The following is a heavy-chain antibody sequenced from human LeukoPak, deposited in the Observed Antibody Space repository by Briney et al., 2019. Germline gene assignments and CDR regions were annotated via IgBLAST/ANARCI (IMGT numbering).Heavy chain of an antibody. CDR1: GFTFSSYS. J-gene: IGHJ4*02. Sequence: GGSLRLSCADSGFTFSSYSMNWVRQAPGKGLEWVSSISSSSSYIYYADSVKGRFTISRDNAKNSLYLQMNSLRAEDTAVYYCARDRYYYDSSGLSWGQGTLVTVSS. V-gene: IGHV3-21*01. CDR2: ISSSSSYI. D-gene: IGHD3-22*01. CDR3: ARDRYYYDSSGLS.